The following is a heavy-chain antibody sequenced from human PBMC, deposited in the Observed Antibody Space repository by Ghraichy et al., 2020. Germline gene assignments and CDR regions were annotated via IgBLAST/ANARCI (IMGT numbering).Heavy chain of an antibody. V-gene: IGHV4-61*08. J-gene: IGHJ5*02. CDR2: IYYTGST. CDR3: ARWSFCSSTSCPALSRFAL. CDR1: GGSVSSGDYS. D-gene: IGHD2-2*01. Sequence: SETLSLTCTVSGGSVSSGDYSWTWIRQPPGKRLEWIGYIYYTGSTSYNPSLKSRVTITLHPSTNQFSLKLSSVSAADTAVYYCARWSFCSSTSCPALSRFALWGKGTLVTVSS.